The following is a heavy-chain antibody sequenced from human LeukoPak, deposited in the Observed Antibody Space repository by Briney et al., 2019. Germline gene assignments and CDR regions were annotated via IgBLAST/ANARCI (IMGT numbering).Heavy chain of an antibody. Sequence: PSGTPSLTCTVSGGSISNYYWSWIRQPPGKGLEWIGHIYYSGATKYNPSLKSRITISVDTSKNQFSLMLSSVTAADTAVYYCARFGITVVRGGKYYFDYWGQGTLVTVSS. CDR3: ARFGITVVRGGKYYFDY. V-gene: IGHV4-59*08. J-gene: IGHJ4*02. CDR1: GGSISNYY. CDR2: IYYSGAT. D-gene: IGHD3-10*01.